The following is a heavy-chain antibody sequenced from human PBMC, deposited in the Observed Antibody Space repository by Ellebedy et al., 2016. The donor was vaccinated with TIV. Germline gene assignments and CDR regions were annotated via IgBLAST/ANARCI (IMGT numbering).Heavy chain of an antibody. CDR3: ARYSGPSGSPHAFDP. CDR2: ISSSSNYI. V-gene: IGHV3-21*01. CDR1: GFTFSHYN. J-gene: IGHJ3*01. Sequence: GGSLRLSCAASGFTFSHYNMNWVRQAPGKRLDWVSSISSSSNYIYDADSVKGRFTVSRDNAKNSLYLQMNTLRVEDTAVYYCARYSGPSGSPHAFDPWGQGTLVTVS. D-gene: IGHD1-26*01.